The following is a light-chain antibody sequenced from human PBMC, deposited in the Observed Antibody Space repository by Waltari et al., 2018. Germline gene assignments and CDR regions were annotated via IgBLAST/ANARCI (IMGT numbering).Light chain of an antibody. V-gene: IGLV2-14*01. CDR3: SSYTSTDVV. Sequence: QSALTQPASVSGSPGQSITIPCTGTSSDVGGYNSVSCNQQHPGKAPKLMIYDVSNRPSGVSNRFSGSKSGNTASLTISGLQAEDEADYYCSSYTSTDVVFGGGTKLTVL. CDR1: SSDVGGYNS. CDR2: DVS. J-gene: IGLJ2*01.